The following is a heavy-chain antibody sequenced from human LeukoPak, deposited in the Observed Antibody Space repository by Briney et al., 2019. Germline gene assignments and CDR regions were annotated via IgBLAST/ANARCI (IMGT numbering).Heavy chain of an antibody. J-gene: IGHJ3*02. CDR1: GFTVSSNY. Sequence: PGGSLRLSCAASGFTVSSNYMSWVRQAPGKGPEWVSVFYSGGSRYYADSVKGRLTISRDNSKNTLYFQMNSLRAEDTAVYYCARGTFYGGNSPFAFDIWGQGTMVTVSS. CDR2: FYSGGSR. CDR3: ARGTFYGGNSPFAFDI. V-gene: IGHV3-53*01. D-gene: IGHD4-23*01.